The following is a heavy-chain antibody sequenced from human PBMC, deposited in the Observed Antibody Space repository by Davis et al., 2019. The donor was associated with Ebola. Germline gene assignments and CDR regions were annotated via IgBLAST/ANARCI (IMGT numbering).Heavy chain of an antibody. CDR2: ISRSSNYI. CDR1: GFTFSSNS. D-gene: IGHD2-21*02. CDR3: VRDPALVVTGGGWFFGL. J-gene: IGHJ2*01. Sequence: GESLKISCAASGFTFSSNSMNWVRPAPGKGPEWVSFISRSSNYIYYADSVKGRFTVSRDNAKNSLYLQMNSLRAEDTAVYYCVRDPALVVTGGGWFFGLWGRGTLVTVSS. V-gene: IGHV3-21*01.